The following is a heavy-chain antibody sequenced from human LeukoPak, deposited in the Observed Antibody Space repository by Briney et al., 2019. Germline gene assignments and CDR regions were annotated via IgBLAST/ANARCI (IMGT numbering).Heavy chain of an antibody. V-gene: IGHV3-21*01. CDR1: GLTLSNYG. J-gene: IGHJ4*02. Sequence: GGSLRLSCAVSGLTLSNYGMSWVRQAPGKGLEWVSSISSSSSYIYYADSVKGRFTISRDNAKNSLYLQMNSLRAEDTAVYYCARDPGYYSSSWYDYWGQGTLVTVSS. CDR3: ARDPGYYSSSWYDY. D-gene: IGHD6-13*01. CDR2: ISSSSSYI.